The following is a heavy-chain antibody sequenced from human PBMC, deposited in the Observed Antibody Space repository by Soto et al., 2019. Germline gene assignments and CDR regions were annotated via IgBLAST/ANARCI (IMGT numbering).Heavy chain of an antibody. V-gene: IGHV1-18*01. CDR3: ARDPPPPDY. Sequence: QVQLVQSGAEVKKPGASVKVSCKASGYTFASYAISWMRQAPGQGLEWMGWISAYNGNTNYAQKLQGRVTMTTDTSTRTAYMGLRSLRSDDTAVYYCARDPPPPDYWGQGTLVTVSS. CDR1: GYTFASYA. J-gene: IGHJ4*02. CDR2: ISAYNGNT.